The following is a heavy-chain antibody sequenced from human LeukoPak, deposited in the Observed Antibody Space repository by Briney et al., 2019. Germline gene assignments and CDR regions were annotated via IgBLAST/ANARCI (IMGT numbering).Heavy chain of an antibody. CDR2: ISDSGGST. Sequence: GGALRLSCAASGFTFSSYAMSWVRQAPGKGLEWVSTISDSGGSTYFADSVKGRFTISRDNSKNTLYLQMNSLRAEDTALYYCAKEPTPGGAFYFDYWGQGTLVTVSS. CDR1: GFTFSSYA. D-gene: IGHD3-10*01. J-gene: IGHJ4*02. CDR3: AKEPTPGGAFYFDY. V-gene: IGHV3-23*01.